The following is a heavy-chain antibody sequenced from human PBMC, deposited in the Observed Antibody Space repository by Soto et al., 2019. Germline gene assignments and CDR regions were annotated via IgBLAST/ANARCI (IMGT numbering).Heavy chain of an antibody. J-gene: IGHJ4*02. CDR1: GFTFSTYA. CDR2: IVGSGGTT. D-gene: IGHD3-22*01. V-gene: IGHV3-23*01. CDR3: AKDAAITMIPHY. Sequence: EVHLLESGGGLVQPGGSLRLSCAASGFTFSTYAMSWVRQAPGKGLECVSTIVGSGGTTYYADSVKGRFTISRDNSKNMLYLQMNSPRAEDTAVYYCAKDAAITMIPHYWGQGTLVTVSS.